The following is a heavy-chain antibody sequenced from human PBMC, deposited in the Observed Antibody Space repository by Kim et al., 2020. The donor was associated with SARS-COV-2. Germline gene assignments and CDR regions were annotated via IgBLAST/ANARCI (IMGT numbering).Heavy chain of an antibody. D-gene: IGHD2-15*01. CDR2: INHSGST. Sequence: SETLSLTCAVYGGSFSGYYWSWIRQPPGKGLEWIGEINHSGSTNYNPSLKSRVTISVDTSKNQFSLKLSSVTAADTAVYYCATIVVATQVVAAEGYFDYWGQGTLVTVSS. CDR3: ATIVVATQVVAAEGYFDY. CDR1: GGSFSGYY. V-gene: IGHV4-34*01. J-gene: IGHJ4*02.